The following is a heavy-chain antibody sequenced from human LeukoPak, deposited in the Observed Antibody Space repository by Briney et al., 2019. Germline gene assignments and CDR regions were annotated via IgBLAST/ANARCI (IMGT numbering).Heavy chain of an antibody. CDR3: AGDRGWRRQLGLLDVFDI. CDR1: GFTFSSSA. Sequence: PGGTLRLSCAASGFTFSSSAMSWVRHTPAKGLEWVSVIYMNSGSVSYADSVKGRFTITRDNSKNTLYLQMNSLRAEDTAVYYCAGDRGWRRQLGLLDVFDIWGQGTMVTVSS. D-gene: IGHD6-13*01. CDR2: IYMNSGSV. J-gene: IGHJ3*02. V-gene: IGHV3-23*05.